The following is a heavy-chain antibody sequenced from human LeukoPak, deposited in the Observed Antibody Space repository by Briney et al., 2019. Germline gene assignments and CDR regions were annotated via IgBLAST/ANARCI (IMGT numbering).Heavy chain of an antibody. CDR1: GYSISSGYY. D-gene: IGHD3-10*01. CDR2: IYHSGST. Sequence: PSETLSLTCAVSGYSISSGYYWGWIRQPPGKGLEWIGSIYHSGSTYYNPSLKGRVTISVDTSKNQFSLKLSSVTAADTAVYYRARDLRVWGQGTLVTVSS. J-gene: IGHJ4*02. CDR3: ARDLRV. V-gene: IGHV4-38-2*02.